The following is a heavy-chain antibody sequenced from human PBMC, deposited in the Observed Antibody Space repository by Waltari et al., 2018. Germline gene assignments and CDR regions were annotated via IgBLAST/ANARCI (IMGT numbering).Heavy chain of an antibody. V-gene: IGHV1-69*10. CDR2: IIPILGIA. CDR1: GGTFSSYA. CDR3: ARDRAYCGGDCYRDYYYYMDV. J-gene: IGHJ6*03. D-gene: IGHD2-21*01. Sequence: QVQLVQSGAEVKKPGSSVKVSCKASGGTFSSYAISLVRQAPGHGREWMGGIIPILGIANYAQKFQGRVTITADKSTSTAYMELSSLRSEDTAVYYCARDRAYCGGDCYRDYYYYMDVWGKGTTVTVSS.